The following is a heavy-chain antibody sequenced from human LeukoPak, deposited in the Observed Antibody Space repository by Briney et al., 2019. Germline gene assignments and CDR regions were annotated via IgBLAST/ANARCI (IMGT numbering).Heavy chain of an antibody. D-gene: IGHD3-22*01. J-gene: IGHJ6*02. V-gene: IGHV1-18*01. CDR1: GYTFTSYG. Sequence: ASVKVSCKASGYTFTSYGISWVRQAPGQGLEWMGWISAYNGNTNYAQKLQGRVTMATDTSTSTAYMELRSLRSDDTAVYYCARDEPNYYDTRGRAPYYYYGMDVWGQGTTVTVSS. CDR3: ARDEPNYYDTRGRAPYYYYGMDV. CDR2: ISAYNGNT.